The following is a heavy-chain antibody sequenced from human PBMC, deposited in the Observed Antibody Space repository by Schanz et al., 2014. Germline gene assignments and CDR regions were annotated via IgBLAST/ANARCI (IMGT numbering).Heavy chain of an antibody. CDR2: ISPNGVTI. CDR1: GFTFSSYN. D-gene: IGHD3-16*01. V-gene: IGHV3-48*01. Sequence: EAQLLESGGGLIQPGGSLRLSCAASGFTFSSYNMNWVRQAPGKGLEWVAHISPNGVTIYYADSVKARFTISRDNSKNAVSLHTDSVRPEDTAVYFCAKDLHSTSGTYDSGYFDSWGPGALVTVSS. CDR3: AKDLHSTSGTYDSGYFDS. J-gene: IGHJ4*02.